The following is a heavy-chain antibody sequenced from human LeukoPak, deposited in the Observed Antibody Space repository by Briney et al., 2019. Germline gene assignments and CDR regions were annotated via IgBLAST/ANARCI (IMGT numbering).Heavy chain of an antibody. J-gene: IGHJ6*03. D-gene: IGHD6-13*01. CDR3: ASSPAAGTRYYYYMDV. CDR2: IIPILGIA. Sequence: ASVKVSCKASGGTFSSYTISWVRQAPGQGLEWMGRIIPILGIANYAQKFQGRVTITADKSTSTAYMELSSLRSEDTAVYYCASSPAAGTRYYYYMDVWGKGTTVTVSS. CDR1: GGTFSSYT. V-gene: IGHV1-69*02.